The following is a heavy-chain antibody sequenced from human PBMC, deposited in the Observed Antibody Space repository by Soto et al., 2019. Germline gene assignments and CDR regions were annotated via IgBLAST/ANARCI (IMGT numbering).Heavy chain of an antibody. CDR2: IRGNGDRT. V-gene: IGHV3-23*01. CDR1: GFAFSNYA. J-gene: IGHJ4*02. Sequence: EEQLLESGGALVVPGGSLRLSCAASGFAFSNYAMTWVRQAPGKGLEWVSSIRGNGDRTYYAESVKGLFTISRDNSKSTLFLQMNSLRADDTAVYFCARAEVTAVFGFWGQGTLVTVSS. D-gene: IGHD2-21*02. CDR3: ARAEVTAVFGF.